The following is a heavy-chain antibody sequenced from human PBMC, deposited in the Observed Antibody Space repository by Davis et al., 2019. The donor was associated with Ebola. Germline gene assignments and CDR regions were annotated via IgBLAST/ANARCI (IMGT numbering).Heavy chain of an antibody. CDR1: GFTFSSYS. CDR3: ARGSSSSGFDN. J-gene: IGHJ4*02. V-gene: IGHV3-48*04. CDR2: ISSSSSTI. D-gene: IGHD6-6*01. Sequence: PGGSLRLSCAASGFTFSSYSMNWVRQAPGKGLEWVSYISSSSSTIYYADSVKGRFTISRDNAKNSLYLQLNSLRAEDTAVYYCARGSSSSGFDNWGQGTLVTVSS.